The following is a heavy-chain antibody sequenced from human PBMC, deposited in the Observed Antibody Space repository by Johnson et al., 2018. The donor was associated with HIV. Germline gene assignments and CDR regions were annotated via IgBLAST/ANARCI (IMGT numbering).Heavy chain of an antibody. J-gene: IGHJ3*02. Sequence: QVQLVESGGGVVQPGRSLRLSCAASGFTFSSYAMHWVRQAPGKGLQWVAVISYDGSNKYYADSVKGRFTIPRYHSKNTLYLQMNSLRAEDTAVYYCARAKNLFWSGYYDAFDIWGQGTMVTVSS. CDR3: ARAKNLFWSGYYDAFDI. D-gene: IGHD3-3*01. CDR1: GFTFSSYA. V-gene: IGHV3-30*04. CDR2: ISYDGSNK.